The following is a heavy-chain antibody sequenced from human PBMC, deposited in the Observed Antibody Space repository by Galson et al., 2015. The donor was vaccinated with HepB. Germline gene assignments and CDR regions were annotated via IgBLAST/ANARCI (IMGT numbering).Heavy chain of an antibody. V-gene: IGHV1-69*04. J-gene: IGHJ4*02. CDR3: AREDRDTAMAASFNY. CDR2: IIPILGIA. CDR1: GGTFSSYT. D-gene: IGHD5-18*01. Sequence: SVKVSCKASGGTFSSYTISWVRQAPGQGLEWMGRIIPILGIANYAQKFQGRVTITADKSTSTAYMELSSLRSEDTAVYYCAREDRDTAMAASFNYWGQGTLVTVSS.